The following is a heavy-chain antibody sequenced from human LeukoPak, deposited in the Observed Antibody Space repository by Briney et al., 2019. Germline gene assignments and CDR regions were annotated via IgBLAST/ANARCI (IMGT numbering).Heavy chain of an antibody. CDR1: GFTFSSYE. CDR3: ARLQLERRRRSQYYYYYMDV. J-gene: IGHJ6*03. CDR2: ISSSGSTI. V-gene: IGHV3-48*03. Sequence: PGGSLRLSCAASGFTFSSYEMNWVRQAPGKGLEWVSYISSSGSTIYYADSVKGRFTISRDNAKNSLYLQMNSLRAEDTAVYYCARLQLERRRRSQYYYYYMDVWGKGTTVTVSS. D-gene: IGHD1-1*01.